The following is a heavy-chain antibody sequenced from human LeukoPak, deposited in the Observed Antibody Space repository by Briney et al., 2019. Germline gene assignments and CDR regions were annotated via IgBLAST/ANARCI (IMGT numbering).Heavy chain of an antibody. D-gene: IGHD6-19*01. Sequence: QPGGSLRLSCAAFEFTVSTNYMSWVRQAPGKGLEWVSIIYTTGGKYYADSVKGRFTISRDNSKHTLYLQMNSLRGEDTAVYYCARGSDGWFAFDYWGQGILVTVSS. CDR1: EFTVSTNY. V-gene: IGHV3-66*01. CDR2: IYTTGGK. CDR3: ARGSDGWFAFDY. J-gene: IGHJ4*02.